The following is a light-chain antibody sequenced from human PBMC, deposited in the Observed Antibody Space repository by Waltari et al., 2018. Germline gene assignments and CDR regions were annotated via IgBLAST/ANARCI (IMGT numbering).Light chain of an antibody. CDR1: SGHSSNI. J-gene: IGLJ3*02. CDR2: VNSDGSH. Sequence: LGASVKLTYTLSSGHSSNIVAWHQQKPEKGPRYLMKVNSDGSHTKGDEIPDRFAGSSSGSERYLTISSLQSEDEADYYCQTGGHGTWVFGGGTKLTVV. V-gene: IGLV4-69*01. CDR3: QTGGHGTWV.